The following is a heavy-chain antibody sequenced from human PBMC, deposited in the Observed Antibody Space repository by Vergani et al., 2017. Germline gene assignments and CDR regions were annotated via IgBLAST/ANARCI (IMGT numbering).Heavy chain of an antibody. Sequence: EVQLVESGGGIVKPGGSLRLSCAASGFTFSTYSMNWVRQAPGKGLEWVSTINSRSNYINYADSVKGRFIISRDNANNSVYLQMNSLRVEDTAVYYCATDKMIGRWMQFVYWGQGTLVSVSS. CDR1: GFTFSTYS. J-gene: IGHJ4*02. CDR2: INSRSNYI. D-gene: IGHD5-24*01. V-gene: IGHV3-21*01. CDR3: ATDKMIGRWMQFVY.